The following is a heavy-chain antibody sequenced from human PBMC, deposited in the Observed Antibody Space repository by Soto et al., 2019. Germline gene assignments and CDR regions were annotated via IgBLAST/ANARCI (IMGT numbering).Heavy chain of an antibody. V-gene: IGHV4-39*01. CDR2: IYYSGST. CDR3: ASGIGRIFKNWSDP. D-gene: IGHD2-15*01. J-gene: IGHJ5*02. Sequence: PSETLSLTCSVSGGSISSSSYYWGWIRQPPGKGLEWIGSIYYSGSTYYNPSLKSRVTISVDTSKNQFSLKLSSVTAADTAVYYCASGIGRIFKNWSDPWGQGTLVTVS. CDR1: GGSISSSSYY.